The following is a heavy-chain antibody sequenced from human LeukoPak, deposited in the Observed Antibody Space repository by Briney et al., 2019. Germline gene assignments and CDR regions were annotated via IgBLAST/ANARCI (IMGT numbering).Heavy chain of an antibody. Sequence: GGSLRLSRAASEFTFSSYAMRWVSQAQGNGLEWVSAISGSGASTYYAVCVKGRFTISRDNSKNTLYLQMNSLRAGDTDVYYCAKTVLYYYDSSGYSSWGQGTLVTVSS. D-gene: IGHD3-22*01. CDR3: AKTVLYYYDSSGYSS. CDR1: EFTFSSYA. J-gene: IGHJ5*02. V-gene: IGHV3-23*01. CDR2: ISGSGAST.